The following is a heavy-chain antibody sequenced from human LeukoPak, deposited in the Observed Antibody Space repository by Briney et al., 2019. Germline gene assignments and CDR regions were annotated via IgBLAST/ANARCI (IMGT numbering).Heavy chain of an antibody. CDR2: ISGSGSST. Sequence: GGSLRLSCAASGFTFSSYAMNWVRQAPGKGLEWVSVISGSGSSTYYADSVKGRFTISRDNSKNTLYLQMNSLRAEDAALYYCAKAHSSGWYVIFDYWGQGTLVTVSS. V-gene: IGHV3-23*01. CDR3: AKAHSSGWYVIFDY. CDR1: GFTFSSYA. D-gene: IGHD6-19*01. J-gene: IGHJ4*02.